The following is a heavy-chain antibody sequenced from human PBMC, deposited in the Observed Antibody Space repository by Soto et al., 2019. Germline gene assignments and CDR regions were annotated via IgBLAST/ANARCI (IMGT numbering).Heavy chain of an antibody. J-gene: IGHJ4*02. CDR2: INAGNGNT. CDR1: GYTFTSYA. Sequence: QVQLVQSGAEVKKPGASVKVSCKASGYTFTSYAIHWVRQAPGQRLEWMGWINAGNGNTKYSQKFQDRVTITRATSASTAYMELSSLRSEDTAVYYCARDLGGGPDYWGQGTLVTVSS. V-gene: IGHV1-3*01. CDR3: ARDLGGGPDY. D-gene: IGHD2-15*01.